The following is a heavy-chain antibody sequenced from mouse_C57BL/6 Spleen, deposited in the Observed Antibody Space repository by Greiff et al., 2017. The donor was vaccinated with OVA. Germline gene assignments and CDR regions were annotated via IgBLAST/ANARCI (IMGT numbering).Heavy chain of an antibody. D-gene: IGHD1-1*01. CDR2: IYPGNSDT. Sequence: EVQLQASGTVLARPGASVKMSCKTSGYTFTSYWMHWVKQRPGQGLEWIGAIYPGNSDTSYNQKFKGKAKLTAVTSASTAYMELSSLTNEDSAVYYCTRSFITTVGSPYYFDDWGQGTTLTVSS. V-gene: IGHV1-5*01. CDR3: TRSFITTVGSPYYFDD. J-gene: IGHJ2*01. CDR1: GYTFTSYW.